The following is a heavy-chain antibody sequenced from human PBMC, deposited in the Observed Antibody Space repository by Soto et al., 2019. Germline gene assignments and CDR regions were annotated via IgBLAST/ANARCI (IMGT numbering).Heavy chain of an antibody. CDR1: GYAFTTYG. CDR2: ISAHNGNT. CDR3: ARGRYGDY. J-gene: IGHJ4*02. V-gene: IGHV1-18*01. D-gene: IGHD1-1*01. Sequence: QVHLVQSGAEVKKPGASVKVSCKGSGYAFTTYGITWVRQAPGQGLEWMGWISAHNGNTNYAQKLQGRATVTRDTSTSTAYMELRRLRSDDTAVYYGARGRYGDYWGQGALVTVSS.